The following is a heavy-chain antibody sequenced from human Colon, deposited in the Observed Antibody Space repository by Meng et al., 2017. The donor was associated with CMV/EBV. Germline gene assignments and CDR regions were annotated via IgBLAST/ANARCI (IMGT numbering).Heavy chain of an antibody. J-gene: IGHJ4*02. CDR1: GASISSSQYY. CDR2: IYHSGST. CDR3: AEREAGVDDSGGYWG. V-gene: IGHV4-39*01. D-gene: IGHD3-22*01. Sequence: SETLSLTCSVSGASISSSQYYWGWIRQPPGKGLEWIASIYHSGSTYYNPSLKSRVTISVDTSKNRFSLKLSSVTAADTAVYYCAEREAGVDDSGGYWGWGQGTRVTVSS.